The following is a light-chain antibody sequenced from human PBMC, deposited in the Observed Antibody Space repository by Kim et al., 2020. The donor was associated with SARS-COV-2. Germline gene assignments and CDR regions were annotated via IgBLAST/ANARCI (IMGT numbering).Light chain of an antibody. V-gene: IGKV1-9*01. CDR2: ARS. Sequence: IQLTQSPSSLSASVGDRVTITCRASQGISDYLTWYQQRPGKAPKLLIYARSALHSGVPSRFSGSGSGTDFTLTISSLQPEDFATYYCQQLHSYPYTCGQGTKLEIK. CDR3: QQLHSYPYT. J-gene: IGKJ2*01. CDR1: QGISDY.